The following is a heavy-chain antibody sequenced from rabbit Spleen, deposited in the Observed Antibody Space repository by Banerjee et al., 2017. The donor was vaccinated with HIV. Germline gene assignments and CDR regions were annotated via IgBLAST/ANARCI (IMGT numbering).Heavy chain of an antibody. D-gene: IGHD1-1*01. CDR1: GVSFSFSSY. J-gene: IGHJ6*01. V-gene: IGHV1S45*01. Sequence: QEQLVESGGGLVKPEGSLKLSCTASGVSFSFSSYMCWVRQAPGKGLEWIACIEVGSSDFTYFATWAKGRFTISKTSSTTVTLQVTRLTAADTATYFCARDTSSSFSSYGMDLWGQGTLVTVS. CDR3: ARDTSSSFSSYGMDL. CDR2: IEVGSSDFT.